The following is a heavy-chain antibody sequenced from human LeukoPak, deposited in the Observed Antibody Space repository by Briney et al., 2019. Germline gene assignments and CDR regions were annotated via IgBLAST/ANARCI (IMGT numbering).Heavy chain of an antibody. CDR2: INPSSGGT. J-gene: IGHJ4*02. CDR3: ARVPDIYCPSTSCVDY. V-gene: IGHV1-2*06. CDR1: GYTFIDYY. D-gene: IGHD2-2*01. Sequence: ASVKVSCKASGYTFIDYYMHWVRQAPGQGLEWMGRINPSSGGTNYAQKFQGRVTMTRDTSISTAYMELSSLRSDDTAVYYCARVPDIYCPSTSCVDYWGQGTLVTVSS.